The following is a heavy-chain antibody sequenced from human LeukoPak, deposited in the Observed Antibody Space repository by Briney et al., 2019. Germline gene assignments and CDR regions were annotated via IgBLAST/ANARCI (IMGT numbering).Heavy chain of an antibody. CDR2: ISSSSSYI. CDR3: ARDLRLTYYDFFNGMDV. D-gene: IGHD3-3*01. CDR1: GFTFSSYS. J-gene: IGHJ6*02. V-gene: IGHV3-21*01. Sequence: GGSLRLSCAASGFTFSSYSMNLVRRAPGKGLEWVSSISSSSSYIYYADSVKGRFTISRDNAKNSLYLQMNSLRAEDTAVYYCARDLRLTYYDFFNGMDVWGQGTTVTVSS.